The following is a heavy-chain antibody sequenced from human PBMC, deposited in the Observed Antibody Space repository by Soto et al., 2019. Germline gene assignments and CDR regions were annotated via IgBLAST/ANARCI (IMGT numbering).Heavy chain of an antibody. CDR3: AIVRGRSFDY. Sequence: QVQLVESGGGVVQPGRSLRLSCAASGFTFSSYGMHWVRQAPGKGLEWVAVISYDGSNKYYADSVKGRFTISRDNSKNTLYLRMNSLRAEDTAVYYCAIVRGRSFDYWGQGPLVTVSS. D-gene: IGHD2-15*01. V-gene: IGHV3-30*03. J-gene: IGHJ4*02. CDR1: GFTFSSYG. CDR2: ISYDGSNK.